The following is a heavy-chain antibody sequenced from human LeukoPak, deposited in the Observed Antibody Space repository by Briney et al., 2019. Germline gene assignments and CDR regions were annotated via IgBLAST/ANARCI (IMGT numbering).Heavy chain of an antibody. CDR1: GGSVSSSTFY. D-gene: IGHD3-10*01. CDR2: IYYIGST. CDR3: ARRTSQISYGLDTLYYFDY. V-gene: IGHV4-39*01. Sequence: SETLSLTCTLSGGSVSSSTFYWGWFRQPPGKGLDWIGSIYYIGSTYYNPSLRSRVTMSMDTSKNQFSLKLNSVTAADTAVYYCARRTSQISYGLDTLYYFDYWGQGTLVTVSS. J-gene: IGHJ4*02.